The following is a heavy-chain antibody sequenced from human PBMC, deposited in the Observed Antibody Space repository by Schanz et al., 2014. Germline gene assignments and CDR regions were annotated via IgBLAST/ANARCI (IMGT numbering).Heavy chain of an antibody. Sequence: QVLLVESGGGLVKPGGSLRLSYSASGFTFSDSFMSWIRQTPGKGLEWLSYISSSGNIIHYADSVKGRFTISRDNAKNSLYLQMTGLRAEDTAVYYCAAHETLSTTACYPSWGQGTLVAVSS. CDR3: AAHETLSTTACYPS. CDR2: ISSSGNII. J-gene: IGHJ4*02. D-gene: IGHD2-2*01. CDR1: GFTFSDSF. V-gene: IGHV3-11*01.